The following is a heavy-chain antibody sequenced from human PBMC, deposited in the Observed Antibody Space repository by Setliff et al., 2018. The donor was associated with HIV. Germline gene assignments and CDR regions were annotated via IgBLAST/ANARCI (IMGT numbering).Heavy chain of an antibody. CDR1: SGSFSSSNW. J-gene: IGHJ5*02. CDR2: IYHSGNT. Sequence: SETLSLTCAVSSGSFSSSNWWSWVRQPPGKELEWIGEIYHSGNTNYNPSLKSRVTISLDRFKNKFSLKLTSVTASDTAVYYCARRYRLASRPKWFDPWGQGTLVTVSP. D-gene: IGHD3-3*02. V-gene: IGHV4-4*02. CDR3: ARRYRLASRPKWFDP.